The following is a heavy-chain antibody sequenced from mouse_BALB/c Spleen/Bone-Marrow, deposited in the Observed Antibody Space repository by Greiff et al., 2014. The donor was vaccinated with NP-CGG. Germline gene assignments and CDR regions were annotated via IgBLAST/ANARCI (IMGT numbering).Heavy chain of an antibody. Sequence: EVQLQQSGPELVKPGASVKMSCKASGYTFTSYVMHWVKQKPGQGLEWIGNINPYNDGTKYNEKFKGKATLTSDKSSSTAFMELSSLTSEDSAVYYCARSLYGYDWHFDVWGAGTTVTVSS. V-gene: IGHV1-14*01. J-gene: IGHJ1*01. D-gene: IGHD2-2*01. CDR2: INPYNDGT. CDR3: ARSLYGYDWHFDV. CDR1: GYTFTSYV.